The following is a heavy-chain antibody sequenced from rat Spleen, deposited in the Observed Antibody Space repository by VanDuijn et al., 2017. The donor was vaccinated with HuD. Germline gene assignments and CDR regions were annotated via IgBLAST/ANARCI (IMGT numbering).Heavy chain of an antibody. Sequence: EVQLVESGGGLVQPGNSLKLSCAASGFIFSDYAMAWVRQSPKKGLEWVATINHDGRNTYYRDSVKGRFTIPRDNAKNTLYLQMKSLRSEETATYYCTRAMYTTDYYPYWYFDFWGPGTMVTVSS. CDR3: TRAMYTTDYYPYWYFDF. J-gene: IGHJ1*01. D-gene: IGHD1-6*01. V-gene: IGHV5-17*01. CDR2: INHDGRNT. CDR1: GFIFSDYA.